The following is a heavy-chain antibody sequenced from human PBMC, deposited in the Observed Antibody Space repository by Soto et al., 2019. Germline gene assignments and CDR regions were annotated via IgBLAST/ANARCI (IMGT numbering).Heavy chain of an antibody. J-gene: IGHJ6*03. CDR1: GGSFSSSSYL. CDR3: ARLKGGDDDFDLVYYYYMDV. Sequence: SETLSLTCTVSGGSFSSSSYLWGWIRQPPGKGLEWIGSIDYRGRTNYNPSLKSRISISVDTSKNQFSLNLTSVTAADTAVYYCARLKGGDDDFDLVYYYYMDVWGNGTTVT. V-gene: IGHV4-39*01. CDR2: IDYRGRT. D-gene: IGHD4-17*01.